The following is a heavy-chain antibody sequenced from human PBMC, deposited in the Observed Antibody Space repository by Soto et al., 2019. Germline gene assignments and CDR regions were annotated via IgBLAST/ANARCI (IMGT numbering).Heavy chain of an antibody. Sequence: QVKLVQSGTEVKKPGASVKVSCKTSGYTFFNYGISWVRQAPGQGLEWMGWISAYNGNTNYAQNLQGRVTMTTDTATKTAYMELTSLRSDDTAVYYCARRSSSSAWFDPWGQGTLVTVSS. D-gene: IGHD6-6*01. CDR3: ARRSSSSAWFDP. J-gene: IGHJ5*02. CDR1: GYTFFNYG. CDR2: ISAYNGNT. V-gene: IGHV1-18*01.